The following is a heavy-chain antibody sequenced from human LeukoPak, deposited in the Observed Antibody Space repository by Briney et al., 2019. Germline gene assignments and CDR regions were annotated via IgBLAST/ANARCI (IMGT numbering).Heavy chain of an antibody. V-gene: IGHV4-34*01. CDR1: GGSFSRYY. CDR2: IDHRGDT. D-gene: IGHD5-24*01. CDR3: ARGATISETGYFDF. J-gene: IGHJ4*03. Sequence: SETLSLTCAVYGGSFSRYYWSWIRQSPGKGLEWIAEIDHRGDTNYNPSVKSRVTISVDTSKNQFSLKGRSLSAADTAVYYCARGATISETGYFDFWGQGTLVTVSS.